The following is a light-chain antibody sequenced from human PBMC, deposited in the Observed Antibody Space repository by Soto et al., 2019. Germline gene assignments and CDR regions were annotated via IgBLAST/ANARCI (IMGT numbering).Light chain of an antibody. V-gene: IGKV1-12*01. CDR3: QHNGV. Sequence: DIQMTQSPSSLSASVGETVTMTCRASQGIAGWLSWYQQKPGKAPKLLIFATSNLQGGVPSRLSGSGSGTDFTLTISSLQPEDFATYYCQHNGVFGPGTQVDIK. CDR2: ATS. CDR1: QGIAGW. J-gene: IGKJ3*01.